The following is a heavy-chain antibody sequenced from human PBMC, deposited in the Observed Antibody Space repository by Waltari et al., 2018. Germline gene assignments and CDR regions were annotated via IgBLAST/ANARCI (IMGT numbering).Heavy chain of an antibody. CDR1: GGSISSGGYY. CDR2: IEYSGSR. CDR3: ARNIAAAAALVDY. Sequence: QVQLQESGPGLVKPSQTLSLTCTVSGGSISSGGYYWSWIRQHPGKGLEWIGYIEYSGSRDHNPSRKRLVTSSVDTSKNQFSLKLRSVPAAETAVYYCARNIAAAAALVDYWGKGTLVTVSS. V-gene: IGHV4-31*01. D-gene: IGHD6-13*01. J-gene: IGHJ4*02.